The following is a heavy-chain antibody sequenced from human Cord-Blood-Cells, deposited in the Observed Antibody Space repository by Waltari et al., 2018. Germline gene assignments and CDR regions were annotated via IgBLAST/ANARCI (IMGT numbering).Heavy chain of an antibody. CDR3: ARELRDGYNQDWFDP. V-gene: IGHV1-69*01. Sequence: QVQLVQSGAEVKKPGPSVKVSCKSSGGTFSSYAISWVRQAPGQGLEWMGGSIPIFDTANYAQKFQGRVTITADESTSTAYRELSSLGSEDTSVYYCARELRDGYNQDWFDPWGQGTLVTVSS. CDR1: GGTFSSYA. CDR2: SIPIFDTA. D-gene: IGHD5-12*01. J-gene: IGHJ5*02.